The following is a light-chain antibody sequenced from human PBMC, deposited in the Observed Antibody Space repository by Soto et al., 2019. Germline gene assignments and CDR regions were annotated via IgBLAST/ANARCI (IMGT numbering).Light chain of an antibody. V-gene: IGKV3-20*01. J-gene: IGKJ4*01. CDR1: QSVSTSN. Sequence: EIVLTQSPGTLSLSPGERATLSCRASQSVSTSNLAWYQQKPGQAPMLLISGASSRATGIPDRFSGSGSGTDFTLTISRLEPEDFAVYYCQQYGSSPPLTCGGGTKVEIK. CDR2: GAS. CDR3: QQYGSSPPLT.